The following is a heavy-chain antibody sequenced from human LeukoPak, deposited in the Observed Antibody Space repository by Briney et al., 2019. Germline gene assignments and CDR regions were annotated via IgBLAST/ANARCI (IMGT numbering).Heavy chain of an antibody. Sequence: GASVKVSCKASGYTFTGYYMHWVRQAPGQGLEWMGWINPNSGGTNYAQKFQGRVTMTRDTSISTAYMELSRLRSDDTAVYYCARDNKRIAARSYFDYWGRGTLVTVSS. CDR3: ARDNKRIAARSYFDY. V-gene: IGHV1-2*02. J-gene: IGHJ4*02. CDR1: GYTFTGYY. CDR2: INPNSGGT. D-gene: IGHD6-6*01.